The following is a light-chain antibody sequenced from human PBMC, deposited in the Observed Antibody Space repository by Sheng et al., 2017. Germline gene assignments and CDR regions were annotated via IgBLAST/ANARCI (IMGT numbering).Light chain of an antibody. V-gene: IGLV1-44*01. CDR2: SNN. CDR1: SSNIGSNY. Sequence: QSVLTQPPSASGTPGQRVTISCSGSSSNIGSNYVNWYQQLPGTAPKLLISSNNQRPSGVPDRLSGPKSGTSASLAISGLQSEDEADYYCASWDDSLSGWVFGGGTKLTVL. CDR3: ASWDDSLSGWV. J-gene: IGLJ3*02.